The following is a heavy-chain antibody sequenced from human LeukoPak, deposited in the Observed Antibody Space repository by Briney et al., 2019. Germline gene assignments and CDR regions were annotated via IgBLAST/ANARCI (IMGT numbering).Heavy chain of an antibody. J-gene: IGHJ4*02. CDR3: ARVSPNTMTTLQYFDY. D-gene: IGHD4-17*01. CDR2: IKQDGSEE. CDR1: GFTFSSYW. Sequence: GGSLRLSCAASGFTFSSYWMSWVRQAPGKGLEWVANIKQDGSEEYYVDSVKGRFTISRDNAKNSLYLQMNSLRAEDTAVYYCARVSPNTMTTLQYFDYWGQGTLVTVSS. V-gene: IGHV3-7*01.